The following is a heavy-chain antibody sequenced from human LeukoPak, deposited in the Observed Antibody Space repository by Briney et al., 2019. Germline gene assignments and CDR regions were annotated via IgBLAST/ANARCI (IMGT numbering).Heavy chain of an antibody. V-gene: IGHV3-30-3*01. CDR1: GFTFSSYA. CDR2: ISYDGSNK. J-gene: IGHJ6*03. D-gene: IGHD4-17*01. CDR3: ARVYGDYVNYHYMDV. Sequence: GRSLRLSCAASGFTFSSYAMHWVRQAPGKGLEWVAVISYDGSNKYYADSVKGRFTISRDNSKNTLYLQMNSLRAEDTAVYYCARVYGDYVNYHYMDVWGKETTVTVSS.